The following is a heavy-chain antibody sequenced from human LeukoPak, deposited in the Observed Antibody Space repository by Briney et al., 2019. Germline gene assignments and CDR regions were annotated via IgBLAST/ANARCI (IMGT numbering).Heavy chain of an antibody. Sequence: SETLSLTCTVSGGSISSYYWSWIRQPPGKGLEWIGYIYYSGSTNYNPSLKSRVTISVDTSKNQFSLKLSSVTAADTAVYYCAREYCSGGSCLPHYWGQGTLVTASS. CDR1: GGSISSYY. CDR2: IYYSGST. V-gene: IGHV4-59*01. J-gene: IGHJ4*02. D-gene: IGHD2-15*01. CDR3: AREYCSGGSCLPHY.